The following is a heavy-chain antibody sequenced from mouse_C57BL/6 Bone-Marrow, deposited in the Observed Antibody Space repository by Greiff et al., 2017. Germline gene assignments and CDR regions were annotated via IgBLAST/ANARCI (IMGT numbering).Heavy chain of an antibody. CDR3: ARDYYGSSWYFDY. V-gene: IGHV1-26*01. CDR2: INPNNGGT. Sequence: VKQSHGKSLEWIGDINPNNGGTSYNQKLKGKATLTVDKSSSTAYMELRSLTSEDSAVYYCARDYYGSSWYFDYWGQGTILTVSS. J-gene: IGHJ2*01. D-gene: IGHD1-1*01.